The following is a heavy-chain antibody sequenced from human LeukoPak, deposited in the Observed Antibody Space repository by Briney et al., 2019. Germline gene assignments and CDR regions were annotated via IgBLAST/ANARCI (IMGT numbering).Heavy chain of an antibody. CDR3: ARAGVELPDWYFDL. V-gene: IGHV3-21*01. Sequence: PGGSLRLSCAASGFTFSSYSMNWVRQAPGKWLEWVSSISSSSSYIYYADSVKGRFTISRDNAKNSLYLQMNSLRAEDTAVYYCARAGVELPDWYFDLWGRGTLVIVSS. J-gene: IGHJ2*01. CDR2: ISSSSSYI. CDR1: GFTFSSYS. D-gene: IGHD1-26*01.